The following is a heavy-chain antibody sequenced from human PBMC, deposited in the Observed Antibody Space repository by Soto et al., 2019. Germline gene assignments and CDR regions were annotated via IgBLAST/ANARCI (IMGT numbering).Heavy chain of an antibody. CDR1: GFTLSSYW. V-gene: IGHV3-74*01. D-gene: IGHD3-3*01. CDR2: INNDGGST. CDR3: ARDFSP. Sequence: GGSLRLSCAASGFTLSSYWMHWVRQSPGKGLEWVSHINNDGGSTTYADSVKGRFTISRDNAKNTLYLQMNNLKVEDTAVYYCARDFSPWGQGTLVTVSS. J-gene: IGHJ5*02.